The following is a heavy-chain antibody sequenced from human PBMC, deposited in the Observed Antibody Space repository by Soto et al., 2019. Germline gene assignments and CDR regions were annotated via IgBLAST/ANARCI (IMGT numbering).Heavy chain of an antibody. CDR2: IYYSGST. J-gene: IGHJ4*02. CDR3: VRGAYDSSGYYPTYLDY. CDR1: GGSISSGDYY. D-gene: IGHD3-22*01. V-gene: IGHV4-30-4*01. Sequence: SETLSLTCTVSGGSISSGDYYWSWIRQPPGKGLEWIGYIYYSGSTYYNPSLKSRVTISVDTSKNQFSLKLSSVTAADTAVYYCVRGAYDSSGYYPTYLDYWGQGTLVTVSS.